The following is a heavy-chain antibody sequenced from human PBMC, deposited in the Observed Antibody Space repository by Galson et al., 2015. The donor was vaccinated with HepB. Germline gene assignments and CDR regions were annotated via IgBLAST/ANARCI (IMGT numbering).Heavy chain of an antibody. CDR1: GFTFSSYG. CDR3: AREGTVRGVMWYFDY. V-gene: IGHV3-33*01. CDR2: IWYDGSNK. J-gene: IGHJ4*02. D-gene: IGHD3-10*01. Sequence: SLRLSCAASGFTFSSYGMHWVRQAPGKGLEWVAVIWYDGSNKYYADSVKGRFTISRDNSKNTLYLQMNSLRAEDTAVYYCAREGTVRGVMWYFDYWGQGTLVTVSS.